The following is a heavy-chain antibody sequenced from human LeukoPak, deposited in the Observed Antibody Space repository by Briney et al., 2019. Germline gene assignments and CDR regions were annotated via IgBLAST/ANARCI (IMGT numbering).Heavy chain of an antibody. CDR2: ISSSGGST. D-gene: IGHD3-22*01. Sequence: GVSLRLSCAASGFTFSSYAMSWVRQAPGKGLEWVSGISSSGGSTYYADSVKGRFTISRDNSKNTLYLQMNSLRAEDTAVYYCAKDSSGYYPDYWGQGTLVTVSS. CDR1: GFTFSSYA. V-gene: IGHV3-23*01. CDR3: AKDSSGYYPDY. J-gene: IGHJ4*02.